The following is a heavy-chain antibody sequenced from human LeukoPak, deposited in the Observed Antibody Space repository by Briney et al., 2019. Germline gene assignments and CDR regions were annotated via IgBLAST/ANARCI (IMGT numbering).Heavy chain of an antibody. CDR1: GGSFSGHY. D-gene: IGHD2-2*01. Sequence: SETLPLTCAVYGGSFSGHYWSWIRQPPGKGLEWIGEINHSGSTNYNPSLKSRVTISVDTSKNQFSLKLSSVTAADTAVYYCARGHDLGYCSSTSCSDAFDIWGQGTMVTVSS. V-gene: IGHV4-34*01. J-gene: IGHJ3*02. CDR2: INHSGST. CDR3: ARGHDLGYCSSTSCSDAFDI.